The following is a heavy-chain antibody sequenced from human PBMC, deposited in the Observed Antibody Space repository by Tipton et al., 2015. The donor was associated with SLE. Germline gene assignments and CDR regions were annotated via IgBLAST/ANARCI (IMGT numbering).Heavy chain of an antibody. V-gene: IGHV4-59*11. CDR2: IYYRGNT. CDR1: GGSISRPY. D-gene: IGHD3-22*01. Sequence: TLSLTCTVSGGSISRPYLRWFRQPPGKGLVWIGYIYYRGNTKYHPSLKSRVTIPLDTSRTQFSLKLSSVTAADTAVYYCVREGGGYCDNSGCSEYHWFAPWGQGTLVTGSS. CDR3: VREGGGYCDNSGCSEYHWFAP. J-gene: IGHJ5*02.